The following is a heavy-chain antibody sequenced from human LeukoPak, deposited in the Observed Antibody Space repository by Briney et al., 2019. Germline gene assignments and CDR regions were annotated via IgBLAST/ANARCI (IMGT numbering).Heavy chain of an antibody. J-gene: IGHJ4*02. CDR2: IYPGDSDT. D-gene: IGHD1-26*01. Sequence: HGASLKISCTCSGYTFTSYWIGWVRQMPGKGLEWMGIIYPGDSDTRYSPSFQGQVTISADKSINTAYLQWSSLKASDTAMYYCARQGGSYGYFDYWGQGTPVTVS. CDR1: GYTFTSYW. CDR3: ARQGGSYGYFDY. V-gene: IGHV5-51*01.